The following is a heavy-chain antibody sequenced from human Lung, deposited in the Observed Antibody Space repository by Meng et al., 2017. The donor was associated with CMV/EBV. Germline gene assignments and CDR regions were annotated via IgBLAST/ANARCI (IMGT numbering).Heavy chain of an antibody. Sequence: SXTXSLXCAVYGGXSSGYYCSWIRQPPGKGLEWIGEINHSGSTNYNPSLKSRVTISVDTSKNQLSLKLGSVTAADTAVYYCARSYSYGWGPYYYYYGMDVWXQGTXVTVSS. V-gene: IGHV4-34*01. CDR1: GGXSSGYY. D-gene: IGHD5-18*01. J-gene: IGHJ6*02. CDR2: INHSGST. CDR3: ARSYSYGWGPYYYYYGMDV.